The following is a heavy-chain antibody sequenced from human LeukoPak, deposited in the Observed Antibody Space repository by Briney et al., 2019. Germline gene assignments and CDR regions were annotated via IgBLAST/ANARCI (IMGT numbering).Heavy chain of an antibody. Sequence: SETLSLTCAVYGGSFSGYYWSWIRQPPGKGLEWIGEINHSGSTNYNPSLKSRVTISVDTSKNQFSLKLSSVTAADTAVYYCAKDSSTWGNLAGHFDSWGQGTLVTVSS. CDR1: GGSFSGYY. V-gene: IGHV4-34*01. D-gene: IGHD6-13*01. CDR2: INHSGST. CDR3: AKDSSTWGNLAGHFDS. J-gene: IGHJ4*02.